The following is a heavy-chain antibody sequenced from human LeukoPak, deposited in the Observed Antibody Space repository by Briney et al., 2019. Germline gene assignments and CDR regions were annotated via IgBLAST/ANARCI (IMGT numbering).Heavy chain of an antibody. CDR1: GFTFNSYT. J-gene: IGHJ4*02. Sequence: GGSLRLSCTASGFTFNSYTMNWVRQAPGKGLEWVSSISSGSTYRYYADSVKGRFTISRDNAENSLFLQMDSLRAEDTALYYCARDSERRDGFSFYFFDYWGRGTPVTVSS. D-gene: IGHD5-24*01. CDR2: ISSGSTYR. V-gene: IGHV3-21*01. CDR3: ARDSERRDGFSFYFFDY.